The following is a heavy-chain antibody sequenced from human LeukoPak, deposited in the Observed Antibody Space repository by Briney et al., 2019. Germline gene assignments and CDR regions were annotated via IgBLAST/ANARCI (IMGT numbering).Heavy chain of an antibody. D-gene: IGHD3-9*01. V-gene: IGHV4-39*01. CDR1: GGSISSSSYY. Sequence: PSETLSLTCTVSGGSISSSSYYWGWIRQPPGKGLEWIGSIYYSGSTYYNPSLKSRATISVDTSKNQFSLKLSSVTAADTAVYYCEFYDILTGYIGYWGQGTLVTVSS. CDR3: EFYDILTGYIGY. J-gene: IGHJ4*02. CDR2: IYYSGST.